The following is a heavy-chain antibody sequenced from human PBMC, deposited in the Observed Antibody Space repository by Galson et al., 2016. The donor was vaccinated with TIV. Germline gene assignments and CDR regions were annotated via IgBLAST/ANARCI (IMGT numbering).Heavy chain of an antibody. CDR1: GYTFTGYY. Sequence: SVKVSCKASGYTFTGYYIHWVRQAPGQGLEWMGWISPNTGDTNYAKKFKGRVTMTRDTSITTVYMELTRLRSDDTAVYYCARVEYGDYVDDWGQGTLVTVSS. CDR3: ARVEYGDYVDD. CDR2: ISPNTGDT. D-gene: IGHD4-17*01. V-gene: IGHV1-2*02. J-gene: IGHJ4*02.